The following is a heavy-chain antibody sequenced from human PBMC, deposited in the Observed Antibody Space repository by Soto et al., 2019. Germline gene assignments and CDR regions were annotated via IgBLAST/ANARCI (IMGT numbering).Heavy chain of an antibody. Sequence: QVHLVQSGAEVKKPGSSVKVSCKAPGGTFSNHAINWVRQAPGQGLEWMGRIIPIFSTTNYAQKFQGRVTMTPHESTITAYLELSSLKQDDTAVYYCAREVAADGTFREDVFDIWGQGTLVTVSS. V-gene: IGHV1-69*05. CDR3: AREVAADGTFREDVFDI. J-gene: IGHJ3*02. CDR1: GGTFSNHA. CDR2: IIPIFSTT. D-gene: IGHD6-13*01.